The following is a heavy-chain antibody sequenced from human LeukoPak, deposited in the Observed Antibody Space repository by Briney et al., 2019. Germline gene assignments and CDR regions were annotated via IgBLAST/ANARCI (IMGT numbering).Heavy chain of an antibody. D-gene: IGHD1-26*01. CDR1: GYTLTELS. V-gene: IGHV1-24*01. CDR2: FDPEDGET. Sequence: ASVKVSCKVSGYTLTELSMHWVRQAPGKGLEWMGGFDPEDGETIYAQKFQGRVTMTEDTSTDTAYMELSSLRSEDTAVYYCATIFGGGATPLKYFQHWGQGTPVTVSS. CDR3: ATIFGGGATPLKYFQH. J-gene: IGHJ1*01.